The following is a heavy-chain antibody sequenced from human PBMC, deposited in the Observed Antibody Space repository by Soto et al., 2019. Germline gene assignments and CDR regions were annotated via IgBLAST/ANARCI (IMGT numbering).Heavy chain of an antibody. D-gene: IGHD3-16*01. CDR2: IKPDGSEK. V-gene: IGHV3-7*01. Sequence: GGSLRLSCAASGFTFSGYYMSWVRQAPGKGLEWVANIKPDGSEKYYVDSVKGRLTISRDNAKNSLYLQMNSLRGEDTAAYYCARFVRGGFYPWGQGTLVTVSS. CDR3: ARFVRGGFYP. CDR1: GFTFSGYY. J-gene: IGHJ5*02.